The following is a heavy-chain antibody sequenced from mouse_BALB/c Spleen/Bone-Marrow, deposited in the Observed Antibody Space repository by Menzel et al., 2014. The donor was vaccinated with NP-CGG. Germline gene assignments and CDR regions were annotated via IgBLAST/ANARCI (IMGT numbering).Heavy chain of an antibody. CDR2: IDPANGNT. CDR1: GFNIKDTY. CDR3: ASYYYGSSGFAY. Sequence: EVQLQQSGAELVKPGASVKLSCTASGFNIKDTYMHWVKQRPEQGLEWIGRIDPANGNTKYDPKFQGKPTITADTSSNTACLQLSSLTSEDTAVYYCASYYYGSSGFAYWGQGTLVTVSA. J-gene: IGHJ3*01. V-gene: IGHV14-3*02. D-gene: IGHD1-1*01.